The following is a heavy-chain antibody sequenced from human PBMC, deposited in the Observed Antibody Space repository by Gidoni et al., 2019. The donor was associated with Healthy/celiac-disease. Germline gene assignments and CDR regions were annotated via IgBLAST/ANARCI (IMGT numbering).Heavy chain of an antibody. CDR3: ARGHRGSGYYTARPYGMDV. CDR1: GFTFSSYA. D-gene: IGHD3-3*01. Sequence: QVQLVESGGGVGQPGRSLRLSCAASGFTFSSYAMHWVRQAPGKGLEWVAVISYDGSNKYYADSVKGRFTISRDNSKNTLYLQMNSLRAEDTAVYYCARGHRGSGYYTARPYGMDVWGQGTTVTVSS. V-gene: IGHV3-30-3*01. CDR2: ISYDGSNK. J-gene: IGHJ6*02.